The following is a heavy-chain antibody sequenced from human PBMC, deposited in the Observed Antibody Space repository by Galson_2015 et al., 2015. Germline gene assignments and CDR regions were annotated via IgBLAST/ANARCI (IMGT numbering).Heavy chain of an antibody. CDR1: GYSISSGYY. V-gene: IGHV4-38-2*02. CDR3: ARVGNYYDGRSYCPLFDF. D-gene: IGHD3-22*01. CDR2: VYYSGRT. J-gene: IGHJ4*02. Sequence: ETLSLTCTVSGYSISSGYYWGWVRQPPGKGLEWIGSVYYSGRTYYNPSLESRVTISLDTSQNLFFLKLTSVTAADTAVYYCARVGNYYDGRSYCPLFDFWGQGTLVTVSS.